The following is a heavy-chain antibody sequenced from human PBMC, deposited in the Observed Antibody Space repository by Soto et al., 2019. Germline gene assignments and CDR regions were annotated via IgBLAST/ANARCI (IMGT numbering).Heavy chain of an antibody. CDR2: ISCSSSYI. D-gene: IGHD3-22*01. CDR1: GFTFSSYS. V-gene: IGHV3-21*01. J-gene: IGHJ6*02. CDR3: ARVVDYCDPYYYYGMDV. Sequence: EVQLVESGGGLVKPGGSLRLSCAASGFTFSSYSMNWVRQAPGKGLEWVSSISCSSSYIYYADSVKGRFTISRDNAKNSLYLQMNSLRAEDTAVYYCARVVDYCDPYYYYGMDVWGQGITVTVSS.